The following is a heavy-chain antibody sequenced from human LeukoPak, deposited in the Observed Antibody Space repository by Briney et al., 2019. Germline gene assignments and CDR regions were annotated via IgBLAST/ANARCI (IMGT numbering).Heavy chain of an antibody. V-gene: IGHV3-23*01. CDR1: GFTFSSYA. CDR2: ISGSGGST. Sequence: GGSLRLSCAASGFTFSSYAMSWVRQAPGKGLEWVSAISGSGGSTYYADSVKGRFTISRDNSKNTLYLQMNSLRAEDTAVYYCAKDKGGSYYPAYIDYRGQGTLVTVSS. J-gene: IGHJ4*02. CDR3: AKDKGGSYYPAYIDY. D-gene: IGHD1-26*01.